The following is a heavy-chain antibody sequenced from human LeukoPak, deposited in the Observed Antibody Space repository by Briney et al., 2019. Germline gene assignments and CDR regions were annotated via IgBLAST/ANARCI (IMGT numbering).Heavy chain of an antibody. Sequence: GGSLRLSCAASGFTFSDYYMSWIRQAPGKGLEWVSYISSSSSSYTNYADSVKGRFTISRDDAKNSLYLQMNSLRAEDTAVYYCAREAAAGTYKFDYWGQGTLVTVSS. CDR1: GFTFSDYY. V-gene: IGHV3-11*06. D-gene: IGHD6-13*01. J-gene: IGHJ4*02. CDR2: ISSSSSSYT. CDR3: AREAAAGTYKFDY.